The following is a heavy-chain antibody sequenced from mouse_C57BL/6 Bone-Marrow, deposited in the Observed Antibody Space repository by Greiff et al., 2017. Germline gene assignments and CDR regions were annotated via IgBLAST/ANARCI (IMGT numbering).Heavy chain of an antibody. J-gene: IGHJ1*03. Sequence: VQLQQSGAELVRPGASVKLSCTASGFNIKDDYMHWVKQRPEQGLEWIGWIDPENGDTESASKFQGKATITADTSSNTAYLQLSSLTSEDTAVYYCTTGYCDVWGTGTTVTVSS. CDR2: IDPENGDT. CDR3: TTGYCDV. V-gene: IGHV14-4*01. CDR1: GFNIKDDY.